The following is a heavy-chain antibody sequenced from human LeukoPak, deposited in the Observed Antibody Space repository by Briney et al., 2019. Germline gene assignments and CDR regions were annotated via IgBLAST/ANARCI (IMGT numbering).Heavy chain of an antibody. Sequence: GGSLRLSCAASGFTFSSYAMSWVRQAPGKGLELVSAISGSGGSTYYADSVKGRFTISRDNSKNTLYLQMNSLRAEDTAVYYCAKARWLVLPGQISGYDYEDLFLPAPEFDYWGQGTLVTVSS. CDR1: GFTFSSYA. CDR3: AKARWLVLPGQISGYDYEDLFLPAPEFDY. D-gene: IGHD5-12*01. CDR2: ISGSGGST. J-gene: IGHJ4*02. V-gene: IGHV3-23*01.